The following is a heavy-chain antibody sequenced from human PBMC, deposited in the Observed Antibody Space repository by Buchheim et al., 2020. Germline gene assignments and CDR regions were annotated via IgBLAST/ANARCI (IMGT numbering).Heavy chain of an antibody. V-gene: IGHV3-30*02. J-gene: IGHJ4*02. CDR3: VKDIGDPGAH. CDR1: GFTFSNFG. D-gene: IGHD1-26*01. Sequence: QVKLVESGGGVVQPGRSLRLSCATSGFTFSNFGVHWVRQAPGKGLEWLAFIGYGGGNKYYADSVKGRFTISTDNSKNTLYLQMHSLRVDDTALYYCVKDIGDPGAHWGQGT. CDR2: IGYGGGNK.